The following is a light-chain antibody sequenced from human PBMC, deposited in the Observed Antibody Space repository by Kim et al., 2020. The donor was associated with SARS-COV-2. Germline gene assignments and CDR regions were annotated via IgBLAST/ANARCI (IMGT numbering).Light chain of an antibody. Sequence: EIVMTQSPATLSVSPGERATLSCRASQSVSSNLAWYQQKPGQAPRLLIYGASTRATGIPVRFSGSGSGTEFTLTISSLQSEDFAVYYCQQYNNWLTFGGGTKVDIK. J-gene: IGKJ4*01. CDR1: QSVSSN. CDR2: GAS. CDR3: QQYNNWLT. V-gene: IGKV3-15*01.